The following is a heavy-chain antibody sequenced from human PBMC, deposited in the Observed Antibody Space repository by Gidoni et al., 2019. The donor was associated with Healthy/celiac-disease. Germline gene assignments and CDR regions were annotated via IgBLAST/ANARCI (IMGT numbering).Heavy chain of an antibody. D-gene: IGHD3-22*01. CDR3: ARGGGHYYDSSGYHRQYYFDY. Sequence: QVQLQESGPGLVKPSGTLSLTCAVSGGSISRSNWWGWVRQPPGKGLEWVGEIYHSGSTNYNPSLKGLFTISVDKSKNQVSLKLSSVTAADTAVYYCARGGGHYYDSSGYHRQYYFDYWGQGTLVTVSS. V-gene: IGHV4-4*02. CDR1: GGSISRSNW. J-gene: IGHJ4*02. CDR2: IYHSGST.